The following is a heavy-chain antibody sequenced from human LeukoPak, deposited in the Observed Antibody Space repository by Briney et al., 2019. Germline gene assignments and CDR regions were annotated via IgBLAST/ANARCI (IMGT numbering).Heavy chain of an antibody. CDR1: GFTFSSYD. Sequence: GGSLRLPCAASGFTFSSYDMHWVRHATGKGLEWVSAIGTAGDTYYPGSVKGRFTISRENAKNSLYLQMNSLRAGDTAVYYCARGYDSSGIDYWGQGTLVTVSS. V-gene: IGHV3-13*01. CDR2: IGTAGDT. CDR3: ARGYDSSGIDY. D-gene: IGHD3-22*01. J-gene: IGHJ4*02.